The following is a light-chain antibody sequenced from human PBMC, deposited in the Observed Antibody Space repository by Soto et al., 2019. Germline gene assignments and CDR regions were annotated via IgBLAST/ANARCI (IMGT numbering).Light chain of an antibody. J-gene: IGKJ2*01. V-gene: IGKV1-5*03. CDR3: QHYNSFPYT. Sequence: DIQMTQSPSTLSASVGDRVTITCRASQTISSWLAWYQQKPGKVPKLLIYKASSLESGVPSRFSGSGSGTEFTLTISSVQPDDFATYYGQHYNSFPYTFGQGTKLEIK. CDR2: KAS. CDR1: QTISSW.